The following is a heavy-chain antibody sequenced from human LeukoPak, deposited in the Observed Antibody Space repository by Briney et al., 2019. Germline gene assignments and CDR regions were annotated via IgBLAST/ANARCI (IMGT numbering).Heavy chain of an antibody. Sequence: GGSLRLSCAASGFTFTNAWMNWVRQAPGKGLEWVGRIKSKTDGGTTDYAAPVKGRFTISRDDSKNTLYLQMNSLKTEDIAVYYCAKDGAWLRFDDWGQGILVTVSS. CDR2: IKSKTDGGTT. CDR3: AKDGAWLRFDD. CDR1: GFTFTNAW. V-gene: IGHV3-15*01. J-gene: IGHJ4*02. D-gene: IGHD5-12*01.